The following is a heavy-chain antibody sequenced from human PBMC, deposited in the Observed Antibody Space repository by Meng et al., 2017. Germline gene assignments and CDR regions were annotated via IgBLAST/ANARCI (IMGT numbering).Heavy chain of an antibody. CDR1: GFTFSSYA. CDR3: AREGVEVRGVSLDY. CDR2: ISYDGSNK. D-gene: IGHD3-10*01. Sequence: QWQVVESGGGVVQPGRSLRLSCAAFGFTFSSYAMHWVRQAPGKGLEWVAVISYDGSNKYYADSVKGRFTISRDNSKNTLYLQMNSLRAEDTAVYYCAREGVEVRGVSLDYWGQGTLVTVSS. V-gene: IGHV3-30*01. J-gene: IGHJ4*02.